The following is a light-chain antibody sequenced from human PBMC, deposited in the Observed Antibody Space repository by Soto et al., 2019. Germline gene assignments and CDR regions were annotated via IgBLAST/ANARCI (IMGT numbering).Light chain of an antibody. CDR2: EVT. CDR1: MRDVGAYNL. CDR3: SSYTSGSALYV. V-gene: IGLV2-14*01. Sequence: QSALTQPASVSGSAGQSITISCSGTMRDVGAYNLVSWYQQHPGTAPKLMIYEVTNRPSGVSNRFSGSKSGNTASLTISGLQAEDEADYYCSSYTSGSALYVFGTGTKLTVL. J-gene: IGLJ1*01.